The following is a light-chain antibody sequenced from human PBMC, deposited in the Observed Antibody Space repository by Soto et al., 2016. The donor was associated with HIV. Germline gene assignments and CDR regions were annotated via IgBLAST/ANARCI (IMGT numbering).Light chain of an antibody. J-gene: IGKJ1*01. CDR3: QQSSRTPRT. CDR2: AAS. V-gene: IGKV1-39*01. Sequence: DIQMTQSPSSLSLSIGDRVTITCRASQSISTYLNWYQQKPGRAPKLLISAASSLQSGVSSRFSGRGSGTDFTLTISSLQHDDLATYYCQQSSRTPRTFGRRDQGGNQT. CDR1: QSISTY.